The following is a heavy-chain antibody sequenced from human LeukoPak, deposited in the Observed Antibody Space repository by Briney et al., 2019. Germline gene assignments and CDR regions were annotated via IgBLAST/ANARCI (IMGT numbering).Heavy chain of an antibody. Sequence: PSETLSLTCAVYGGSFSGYYWSWIRQPPGKGLEWIGEINHSGSTYYNPSLKSRVTILLDTSKNQCSLKLTSVSAADTAVYYCARLKLGAYFDLWGRGTLVTVSS. V-gene: IGHV4-34*01. CDR2: INHSGST. CDR3: ARLKLGAYFDL. J-gene: IGHJ2*01. D-gene: IGHD3-16*01. CDR1: GGSFSGYY.